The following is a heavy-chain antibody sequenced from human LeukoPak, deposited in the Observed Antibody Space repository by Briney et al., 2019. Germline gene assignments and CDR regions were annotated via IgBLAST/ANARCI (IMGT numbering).Heavy chain of an antibody. Sequence: SETLSLTCTVSGGSISSSSYYWGWIRQPPGKGLEWIGSTYYSGSTYYNPSLKSRVTISVDTSKNQFSLKLSSVTAADTAVYCCARHVVGYNLDYWGQGTLVTVSS. CDR3: ARHVVGYNLDY. CDR1: GGSISSSSYY. V-gene: IGHV4-39*01. CDR2: TYYSGST. D-gene: IGHD5-24*01. J-gene: IGHJ4*02.